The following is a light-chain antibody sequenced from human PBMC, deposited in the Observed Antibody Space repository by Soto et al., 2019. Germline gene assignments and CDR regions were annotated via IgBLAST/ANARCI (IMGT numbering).Light chain of an antibody. V-gene: IGLV4-69*01. Sequence: QLVLTQSPSASASLGASVRLTCTLSSGHSSYAIAWHQQQPEKGPRYLMKVNSDGSHNRGDGIPDRFSGSTSGAERHLTISSLQSEDEADYYCQTWGTGIHVVFGGGTKVTVL. J-gene: IGLJ2*01. CDR2: VNSDGSH. CDR3: QTWGTGIHVV. CDR1: SGHSSYA.